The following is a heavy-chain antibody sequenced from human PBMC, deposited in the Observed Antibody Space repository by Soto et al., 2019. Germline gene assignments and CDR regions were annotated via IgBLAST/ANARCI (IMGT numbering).Heavy chain of an antibody. D-gene: IGHD1-26*01. V-gene: IGHV3-30*18. Sequence: QVQLVESGGGVVKPGRSLRLSCAASGFTFSSYGMHWVRQAPGKGLEWVAGISYDGSNKYYADSVKGRFTISRDNSKNTLYLQMNSLRAEDTAVYYFEKDRRGEWALLRRPIDYWGQGTLVTVSS. CDR3: EKDRRGEWALLRRPIDY. CDR2: ISYDGSNK. CDR1: GFTFSSYG. J-gene: IGHJ4*02.